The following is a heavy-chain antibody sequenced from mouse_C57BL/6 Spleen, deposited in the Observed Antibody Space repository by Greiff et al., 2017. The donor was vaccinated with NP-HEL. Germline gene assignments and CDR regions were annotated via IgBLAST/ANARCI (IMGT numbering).Heavy chain of an antibody. V-gene: IGHV3-3*01. CDR3: ARGAYDYDGGNAMDY. J-gene: IGHJ4*01. D-gene: IGHD2-4*01. CDR2: TFYSGIT. CDR1: GFSINSDCY. Sequence: VQLQQSGPSLVRPSQTLSLTCTVTGFSINSDCYWIWIRQFPGNKLEYIGYTFYSGITYYNPSLESRTYITRDTSKNQFSLKLSSVTTEDTATYYCARGAYDYDGGNAMDYWGQGTSVTVSS.